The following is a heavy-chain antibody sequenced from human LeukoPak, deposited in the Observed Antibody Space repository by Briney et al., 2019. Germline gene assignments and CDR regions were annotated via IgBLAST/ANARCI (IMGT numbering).Heavy chain of an antibody. D-gene: IGHD5/OR15-5a*01. CDR1: ESTFSSFP. CDR2: ISSSGSII. V-gene: IGHV3-21*01. J-gene: IGHJ2*01. CDR3: AKIGVSGPWYFDL. Sequence: GGSLRLSCTASESTFSSFPMSWVRQAPGRGLEWISSISSSGSIIYYADSLKGRITISRDTAKNSLYVKMNSLRAEDTAVYYCAKIGVSGPWYFDLWGRGTLVTVSS.